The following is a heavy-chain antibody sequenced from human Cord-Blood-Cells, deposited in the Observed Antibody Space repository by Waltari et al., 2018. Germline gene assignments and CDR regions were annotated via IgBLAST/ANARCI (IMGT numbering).Heavy chain of an antibody. J-gene: IGHJ4*02. CDR1: GYTVSRNS. CDR2: IYSVGST. Sequence: EVQLVESGGGLVKHGGSLRLSCAASGYTVSRNSRIWMRQAAGKGLGWVSVIYSVGSTYYADSVKGRFTNSRHNSKNTLYLQMNSLRAEDTAVYYCARGRGYWGQGTLVTVSS. CDR3: ARGRGY. V-gene: IGHV3-53*04.